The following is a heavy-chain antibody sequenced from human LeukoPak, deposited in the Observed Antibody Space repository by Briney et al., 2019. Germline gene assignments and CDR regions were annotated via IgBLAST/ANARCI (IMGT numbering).Heavy chain of an antibody. D-gene: IGHD3-10*01. Sequence: GASVKVSCEASGYTFTAYLLHWVRQAPGQGLEWMGWINPNSGGTNYAQRFQGRVTMTRDTSISTAYMELSRLRSDDTAVYYCARGVYYGSGSYYYYYYYMDVWGKGTTVTIS. CDR2: INPNSGGT. CDR3: ARGVYYGSGSYYYYYYYMDV. CDR1: GYTFTAYL. J-gene: IGHJ6*03. V-gene: IGHV1-2*02.